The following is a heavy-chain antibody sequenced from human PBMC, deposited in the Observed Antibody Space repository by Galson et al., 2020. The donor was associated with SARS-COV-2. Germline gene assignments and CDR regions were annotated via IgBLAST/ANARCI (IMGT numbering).Heavy chain of an antibody. V-gene: IGHV1-2*04. CDR1: GYTFTGYY. CDR2: INPNSGDT. Sequence: ASVKVSCKASGYTFTGYYMHWVRQAPGQGLEWMGWINPNSGDTNYAQKFQGWVTMTRDTSISTAYMELSRLRSDDTAVYYCARAAVADYYGMDVWGQGATVTVSS. D-gene: IGHD6-19*01. J-gene: IGHJ6*02. CDR3: ARAAVADYYGMDV.